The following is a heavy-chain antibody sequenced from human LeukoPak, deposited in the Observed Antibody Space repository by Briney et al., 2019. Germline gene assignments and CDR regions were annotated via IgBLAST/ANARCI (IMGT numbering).Heavy chain of an antibody. Sequence: SETLSLTCTVSGDSIITINSYWAYLRQPPGKGLEWIGSIYYSGSTYYNPSLKSRVTMSVDTSKNQFSLKLSSVTAADTAVYYCASTNGVWWGQGTLVTVSS. J-gene: IGHJ4*02. CDR2: IYYSGST. CDR1: GDSIITINSY. CDR3: ASTNGVW. D-gene: IGHD7-27*01. V-gene: IGHV4-39*07.